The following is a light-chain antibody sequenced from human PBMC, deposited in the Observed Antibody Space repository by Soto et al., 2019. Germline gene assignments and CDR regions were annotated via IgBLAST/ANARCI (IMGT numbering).Light chain of an antibody. Sequence: EVVLTQSPATLSVSPGDRATLSCRASQYIGSAVAWYHQRSGQAPRLLIFDASIRVPTTPARFSGSVSGTEFTLTISSLESEDFAVYFCQQYGDRPRTFGQGPKVEIK. CDR2: DAS. CDR1: QYIGSA. J-gene: IGKJ1*01. V-gene: IGKV3-15*01. CDR3: QQYGDRPRT.